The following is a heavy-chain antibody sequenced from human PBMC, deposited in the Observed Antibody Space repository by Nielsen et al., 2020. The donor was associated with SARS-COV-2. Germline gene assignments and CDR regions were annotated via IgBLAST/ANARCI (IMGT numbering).Heavy chain of an antibody. Sequence: SQTLSLTCTVSGGSVSSGSYYWSWIRQPPGKGLEWIGYIYYSGSTNYNPSLKSRVTISVDTSKNQFSLKLSSVTAADTAVYYCARGPLGVAAAAGTWFDPWGQGTLVTVSS. D-gene: IGHD6-13*01. J-gene: IGHJ5*02. CDR1: GGSVSSGSYY. CDR2: IYYSGST. V-gene: IGHV4-61*01. CDR3: ARGPLGVAAAAGTWFDP.